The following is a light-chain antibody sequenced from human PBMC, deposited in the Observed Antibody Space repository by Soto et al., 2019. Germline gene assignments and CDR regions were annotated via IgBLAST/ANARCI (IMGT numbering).Light chain of an antibody. CDR2: DAS. Sequence: EIVLTQSPATLYLSPGERATLSFRASQSVSSYLAWYQQNSGQAPRLLIYDASNRATGIPARFSASGSGTDFTLTISSLEPEDFAVYYCQQRSNWPLTFGPGSKAAI. V-gene: IGKV3-11*01. J-gene: IGKJ3*01. CDR1: QSVSSY. CDR3: QQRSNWPLT.